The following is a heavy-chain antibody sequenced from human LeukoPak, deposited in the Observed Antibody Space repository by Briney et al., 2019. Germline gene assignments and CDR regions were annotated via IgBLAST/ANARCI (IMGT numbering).Heavy chain of an antibody. CDR3: ARGGTLFTYFDS. CDR1: GGSTSDYY. J-gene: IGHJ4*02. D-gene: IGHD3-10*02. V-gene: IGHV4-4*07. Sequence: PSETLSLTCSVSGGSTSDYYWSWIRQPAGQGLEWLGRIYYTGNTAYNPSLASRLSMSLDTAKNQFSLKVTSVTAADTAVYYCARGGTLFTYFDSWGQGALVTVSS. CDR2: IYYTGNT.